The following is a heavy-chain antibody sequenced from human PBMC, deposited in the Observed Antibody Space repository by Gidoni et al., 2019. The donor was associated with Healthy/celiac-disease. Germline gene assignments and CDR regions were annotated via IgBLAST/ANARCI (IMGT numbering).Heavy chain of an antibody. CDR2: IYYSGST. Sequence: QVQLQESGPGLVKPSETLSLTCTVSGGSISSYYWSWIRQPPGKGLEWIGYIYYSGSTNYNPSPKSRVTISVDTSKNQFSPKLSFLTAADTAVYYCARLRPTDSNGFYIWGQGTMVTVSS. V-gene: IGHV4-59*08. D-gene: IGHD3-22*01. J-gene: IGHJ3*02. CDR3: ARLRPTDSNGFYI. CDR1: GGSISSYY.